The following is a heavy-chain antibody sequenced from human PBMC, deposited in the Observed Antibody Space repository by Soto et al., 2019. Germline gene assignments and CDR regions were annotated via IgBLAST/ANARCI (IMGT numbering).Heavy chain of an antibody. J-gene: IGHJ3*02. CDR3: ARAALRSGNAFDI. Sequence: TVSGGSVSSGSYYWSWIRQPPGKGLEWIGYIYYSGSTNYNPSLKSRVTISVDTSKNQFSLKLSSVTAADTAVYYCARAALRSGNAFDIWGQGTMVTVSS. CDR1: GGSVSSGSYY. D-gene: IGHD5-12*01. V-gene: IGHV4-61*01. CDR2: IYYSGST.